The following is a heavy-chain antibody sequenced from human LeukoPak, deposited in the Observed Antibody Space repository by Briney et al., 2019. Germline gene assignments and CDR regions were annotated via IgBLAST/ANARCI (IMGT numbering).Heavy chain of an antibody. CDR3: ATSTTVITPIDS. CDR2: INPSAGSP. D-gene: IGHD4-23*01. CDR1: GFIFTNYC. V-gene: IGHV1-46*01. J-gene: IGHJ4*02. Sequence: ASAKVSCKTSGFIFTNYCLHWVRQAPGQGLEWMGIINPSAGSPTYAQKFQGRVTMTRDMSPSTVYMEMSSLRSDDTAMYYCATSTTVITPIDSWGQGTLVTVSS.